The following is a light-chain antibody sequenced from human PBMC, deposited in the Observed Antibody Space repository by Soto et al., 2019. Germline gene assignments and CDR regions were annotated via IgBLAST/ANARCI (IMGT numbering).Light chain of an antibody. CDR3: HQYHSVPRT. Sequence: DIQMTQSPSTLSASVGDRVTISCRASQSISSWLAWYQQKPGKAPKLLIYKASTLETGVPSRFSGSGSGTEFTLTISSLQPDDFATYYCHQYHSVPRTFGQGTKLEIK. CDR1: QSISSW. V-gene: IGKV1-5*03. J-gene: IGKJ2*02. CDR2: KAS.